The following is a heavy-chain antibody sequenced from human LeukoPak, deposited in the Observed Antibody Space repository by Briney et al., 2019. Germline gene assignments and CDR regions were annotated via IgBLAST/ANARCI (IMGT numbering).Heavy chain of an antibody. Sequence: PGGSLRLSCAASGFTFDDYAMHWVRQAPGKGLEWVSGISWNSGSIGYADSVKGRFTISRDNAKNSLYLQMNSLRAEDTAFYYCAKDGGSSWYGNWFDPWGQGTLVTVSS. D-gene: IGHD6-13*01. CDR3: AKDGGSSWYGNWFDP. CDR1: GFTFDDYA. V-gene: IGHV3-9*01. J-gene: IGHJ5*02. CDR2: ISWNSGSI.